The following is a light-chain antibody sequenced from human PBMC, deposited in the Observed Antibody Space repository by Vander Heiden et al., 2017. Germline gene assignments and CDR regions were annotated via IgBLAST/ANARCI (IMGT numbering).Light chain of an antibody. CDR1: QSVPSRY. J-gene: IGKJ3*01. Sequence: ESVLTQSPGTLSLSPGERATLSCRSSQSVPSRYLAWYQQKPGQAPRLLIFGTSTRATGIPDRFSGSGSGTDFTLTISRLEPEDFAVYYCQQYGSSLPFTFGPGTKVXIK. V-gene: IGKV3-20*01. CDR3: QQYGSSLPFT. CDR2: GTS.